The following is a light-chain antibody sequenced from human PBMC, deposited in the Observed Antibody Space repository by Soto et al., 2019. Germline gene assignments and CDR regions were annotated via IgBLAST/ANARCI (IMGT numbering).Light chain of an antibody. CDR3: QQTCSTPFT. CDR1: QSITNY. Sequence: DIQMTQSPSSLSASVGDRVTITCRASQSITNYLNWYQQRPGKAPQLLIYAASYLQSGVPSRFSGSGSGTELTLTISSRQPEYYARYYCQQTCSTPFTFGGGTKVEIK. V-gene: IGKV1-39*01. CDR2: AAS. J-gene: IGKJ4*02.